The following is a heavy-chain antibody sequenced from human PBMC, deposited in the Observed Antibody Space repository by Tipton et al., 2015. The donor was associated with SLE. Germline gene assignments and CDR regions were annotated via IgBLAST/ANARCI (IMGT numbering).Heavy chain of an antibody. V-gene: IGHV3-23*01. CDR2: ISGSGDST. CDR1: GFTFNNYA. D-gene: IGHD2-8*02. CDR3: AKGQLLSGADAFDI. Sequence: SLRLSCVASGFTFNNYAMNWVRQAPGKGLEWVSLISGSGDSTNFADSVKGRFTISRDNSKNTLYLQMNNLRGEDTAVYYCAKGQLLSGADAFDIWGQGTIVTVSS. J-gene: IGHJ3*02.